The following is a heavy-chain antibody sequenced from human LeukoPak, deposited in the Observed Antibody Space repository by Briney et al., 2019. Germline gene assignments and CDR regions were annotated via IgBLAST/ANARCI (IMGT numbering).Heavy chain of an antibody. CDR3: ARGYSSSSYYYYYMDV. CDR1: GFTCSSYG. Sequence: PGGSLRLSCAASGFTCSSYGMHWVRQAPGKGLEWVAVIWCDGSHKYYADSVKGRFTISRDNSKNTLYLQMNSLRAEDTAVYYCARGYSSSSYYYYYMDVWGKGTTVTVSS. J-gene: IGHJ6*03. D-gene: IGHD6-6*01. V-gene: IGHV3-33*01. CDR2: IWCDGSHK.